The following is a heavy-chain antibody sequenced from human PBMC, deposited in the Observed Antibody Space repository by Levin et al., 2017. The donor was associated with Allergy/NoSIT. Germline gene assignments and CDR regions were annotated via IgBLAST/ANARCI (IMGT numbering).Heavy chain of an antibody. CDR2: THHSGST. J-gene: IGHJ4*02. V-gene: IGHV4-59*01. D-gene: IGHD5-18*01. CDR1: GGSIRSFY. CDR3: ATQAGGYTSGSLDY. Sequence: TPGGSLRLSCSVSGGSIRSFYWSWIRQPPGKSLEWIGYTHHSGSTNYNPSLLSRISMSVDTSKNQISLRLNSVTAADTAMYYCATQAGGYTSGSLDYWGQGIPVTVSS.